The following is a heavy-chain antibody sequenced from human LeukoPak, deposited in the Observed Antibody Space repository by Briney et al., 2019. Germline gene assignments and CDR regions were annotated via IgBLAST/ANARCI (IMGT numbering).Heavy chain of an antibody. D-gene: IGHD5-12*01. CDR1: GFTFSSYG. V-gene: IGHV3-30*18. CDR3: AKDRGYVTYYFDY. Sequence: GGSLRLSCAASGFTFSSYGMHWVRQAPGKGLEWAAVMSNDGANKYYPDSVRGRFTISRDNSKNTLYLQMNSLRAEDTAVYYCAKDRGYVTYYFDYWGQGTLVTVSS. CDR2: MSNDGANK. J-gene: IGHJ4*02.